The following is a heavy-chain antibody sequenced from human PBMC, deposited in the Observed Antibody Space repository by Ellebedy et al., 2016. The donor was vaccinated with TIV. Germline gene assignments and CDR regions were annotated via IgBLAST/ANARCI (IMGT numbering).Heavy chain of an antibody. J-gene: IGHJ6*02. CDR1: GGTFSSYA. V-gene: IGHV1-69*06. CDR3: ALGVVTMVRGGDYYYYGMDV. CDR2: IIPIFGTA. D-gene: IGHD3-10*01. Sequence: SVKVSXXASGGTFSSYAISWVRQAPGQGLEWMGGIIPIFGTANYAQKFQGRVTITADKSTSTAYMELSSLRSEDTAVYYCALGVVTMVRGGDYYYYGMDVWGQGTTVTVSS.